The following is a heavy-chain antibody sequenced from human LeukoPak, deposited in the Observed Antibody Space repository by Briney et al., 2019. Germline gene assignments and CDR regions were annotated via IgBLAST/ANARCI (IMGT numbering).Heavy chain of an antibody. CDR3: ARDQKDSSGMYYYYGMDV. Sequence: PGGSLRLSCAASGFTFSSYAMHWVRQAPGKGLEWVAVISYDGSNKYYADSVKGRFTISRDNSKNTLYLQMNSLRAEDTAVYYCARDQKDSSGMYYYYGMDVWGQGTTVTVSS. J-gene: IGHJ6*02. CDR2: ISYDGSNK. V-gene: IGHV3-30*04. D-gene: IGHD3-22*01. CDR1: GFTFSSYA.